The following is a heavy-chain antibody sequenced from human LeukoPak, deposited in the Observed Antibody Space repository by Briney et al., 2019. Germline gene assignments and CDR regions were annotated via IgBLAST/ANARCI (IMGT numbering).Heavy chain of an antibody. D-gene: IGHD6-13*01. J-gene: IGHJ3*02. V-gene: IGHV3-33*01. Sequence: GGSLRLSCAASGFTFSSFGMHGVRQAPGKGLGWVAVIWYDGSEKYYTDSVKGRFTISRDNSKNTLYLQMSSLRGEDTAIYYCARAGNAFDIWGQGTMVTVSS. CDR2: IWYDGSEK. CDR3: ARAGNAFDI. CDR1: GFTFSSFG.